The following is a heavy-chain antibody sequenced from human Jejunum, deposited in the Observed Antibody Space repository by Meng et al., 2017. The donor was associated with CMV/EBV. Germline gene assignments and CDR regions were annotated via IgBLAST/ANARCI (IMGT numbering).Heavy chain of an antibody. Sequence: ASSGFTFNSYAMNWVRQAPGKGLEWVSSISGGGATTYYADSVKGRFTISRDNSKNTLYLQMNSLRAEDTAVYYCARGDYDFWGGYWGQGTLVTVSS. CDR2: ISGGGATT. V-gene: IGHV3-23*01. CDR1: GFTFNSYA. D-gene: IGHD3-3*01. J-gene: IGHJ4*02. CDR3: ARGDYDFWGGY.